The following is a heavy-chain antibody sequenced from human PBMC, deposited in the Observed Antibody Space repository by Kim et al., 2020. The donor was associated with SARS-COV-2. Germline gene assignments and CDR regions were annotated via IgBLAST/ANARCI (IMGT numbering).Heavy chain of an antibody. J-gene: IGHJ6*02. CDR3: ARTYCSSTSCSAHYGMDV. CDR2: IIPIFGTA. V-gene: IGHV1-69*13. CDR1: GGTFSSYA. D-gene: IGHD2-2*01. Sequence: SVKVSCKASGGTFSSYAISWVRQAPGQGLEWMGGIIPIFGTANYAQKFQGRVTITADESTSTAYMELSSLRSEDTAVYYCARTYCSSTSCSAHYGMDVWGQGTTVTVSS.